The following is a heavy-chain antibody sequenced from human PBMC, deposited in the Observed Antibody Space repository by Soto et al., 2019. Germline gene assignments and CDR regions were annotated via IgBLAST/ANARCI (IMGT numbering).Heavy chain of an antibody. CDR3: ARVGGINWFDP. D-gene: IGHD3-16*01. J-gene: IGHJ5*02. Sequence: SETLSLTCTVSGVSISSYYWSWIRQPPGKGLEWIGYIYYSGSTYYNPSLKSRVTISVDTSKNQFSLKLSSVTAADTAVYYCARVGGINWFDPWGQGTLVTVSS. CDR1: GVSISSYY. CDR2: IYYSGST. V-gene: IGHV4-59*12.